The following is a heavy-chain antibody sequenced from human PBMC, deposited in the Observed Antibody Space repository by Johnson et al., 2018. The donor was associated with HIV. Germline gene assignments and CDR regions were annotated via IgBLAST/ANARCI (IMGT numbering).Heavy chain of an antibody. V-gene: IGHV3-74*02. CDR1: GFTFGSYW. CDR2: INSDGSTT. D-gene: IGHD3-16*01. CDR3: ARLQFQLCDPYAFDI. J-gene: IGHJ3*02. Sequence: VQLVESGGGLVQPGGSLRLSCAASGFTFGSYWMHWVRQAPGKGLVWVSRINSDGSTTSYADSVKGRFTISRDNAKNTLYLQMNSLRAEDTAVYSCARLQFQLCDPYAFDIWGQGTMVTVSS.